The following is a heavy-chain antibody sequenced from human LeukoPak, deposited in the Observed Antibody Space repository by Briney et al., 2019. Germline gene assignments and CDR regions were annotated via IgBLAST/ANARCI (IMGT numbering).Heavy chain of an antibody. CDR3: ARVVAAAGLYPPWFDP. CDR2: IYYIGST. Sequence: SETLSLTCTVSGGSISSYYWSWIRQVPGKGLEWIAYIYYIGSTDYNPSLKSRVTISVDTSKNQFSLNVSSVTAADTAVYYCARVVAAAGLYPPWFDPWGQGTLVTVSS. V-gene: IGHV4-59*08. J-gene: IGHJ5*02. CDR1: GGSISSYY. D-gene: IGHD6-13*01.